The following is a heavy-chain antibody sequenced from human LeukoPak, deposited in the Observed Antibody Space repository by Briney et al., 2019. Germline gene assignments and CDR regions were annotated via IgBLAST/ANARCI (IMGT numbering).Heavy chain of an antibody. CDR2: INANSGGT. Sequence: GASVKVSCKASGYTFTSYGISWVRQTPGQGLEWMGWINANSGGTNYAQKFQGRVTMTRDTSISTAYMELSRLTSDDTAVYYCARDVSTAPGQYWFDPWGQGTLVTVSS. CDR1: GYTFTSYG. J-gene: IGHJ5*02. D-gene: IGHD6-13*01. V-gene: IGHV1-2*02. CDR3: ARDVSTAPGQYWFDP.